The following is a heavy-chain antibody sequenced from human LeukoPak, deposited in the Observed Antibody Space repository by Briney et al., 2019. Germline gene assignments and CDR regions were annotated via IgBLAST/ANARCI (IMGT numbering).Heavy chain of an antibody. J-gene: IGHJ4*02. CDR2: IYYSGST. V-gene: IGHV4-59*01. D-gene: IGHD6-6*01. CDR1: GGSISSYY. CDR3: ARGGPSSIAARPLDY. Sequence: PSETRSLTCTVSGGSISSYYWSWIRQPPGKGLEWIGYIYYSGSTNYNPSLKSRVTISVDTSKNQFSLKLSSVTAADTAVYYCARGGPSSIAARPLDYWGQGTLVTVSS.